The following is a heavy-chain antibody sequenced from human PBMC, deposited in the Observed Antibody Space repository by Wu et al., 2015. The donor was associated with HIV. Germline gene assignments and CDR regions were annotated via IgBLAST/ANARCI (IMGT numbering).Heavy chain of an antibody. CDR1: GYSFTSQG. V-gene: IGHV1-18*01. D-gene: IGHD2-2*01. CDR2: ISSHNGKT. Sequence: QVQVVQSGAEVKKPGASVKVSCKASGYSFTSQGINWVRQAPGQGLEWMGWISSHNGKTTYAQRFQGRVTMTTDTSTTTAYMEVRSLRPDDTAVYYCARDQTPAKLVPFDYWGQGTLVTVSS. J-gene: IGHJ4*02. CDR3: ARDQTPAKLVPFDY.